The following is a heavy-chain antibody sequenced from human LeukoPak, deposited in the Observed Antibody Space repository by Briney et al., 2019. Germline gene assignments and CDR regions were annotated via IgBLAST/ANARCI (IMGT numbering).Heavy chain of an antibody. V-gene: IGHV3-7*01. CDR2: IKQDGSER. J-gene: IGHJ4*02. CDR1: GFMFIKYW. Sequence: GGSLRLSCAASGFMFIKYWMSWVRQAPGKGLEWVANIKQDGSERYYLDSVKGRFTISRDNAKNSLFLHMDSLRAEDTAVYYCVTSLDYWGQGTLVTVSS. CDR3: VTSLDY.